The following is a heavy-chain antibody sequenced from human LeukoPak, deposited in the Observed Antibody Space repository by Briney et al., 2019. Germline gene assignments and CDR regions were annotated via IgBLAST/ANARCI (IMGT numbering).Heavy chain of an antibody. Sequence: SETLSLTCTVSGGSISSGDYYWRWIRQPPGKGLEWIGYIYYSGSTYYNPSLKSRVTISVDTSKNQFSLKLSSVTAADTAVYYCARERGSTGFDYWGQGTLVTVSS. V-gene: IGHV4-30-4*01. J-gene: IGHJ4*02. CDR3: ARERGSTGFDY. CDR2: IYYSGST. D-gene: IGHD4-11*01. CDR1: GGSISSGDYY.